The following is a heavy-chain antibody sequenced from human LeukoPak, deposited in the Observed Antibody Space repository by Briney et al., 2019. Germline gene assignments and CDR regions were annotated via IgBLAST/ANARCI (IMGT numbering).Heavy chain of an antibody. CDR3: ARVGKTQGYYDFWSGSYYFDY. J-gene: IGHJ4*02. V-gene: IGHV1-8*03. Sequence: ASVKVSCKASGYTFTSYDINWVRQATGQGFEWMGWMNPNSGNTGYAQKFQGRVTITRSTSISTAYMELSSLRSEDTAVYYCARVGKTQGYYDFWSGSYYFDYWGQGTLVTVSS. CDR1: GYTFTSYD. D-gene: IGHD3-3*01. CDR2: MNPNSGNT.